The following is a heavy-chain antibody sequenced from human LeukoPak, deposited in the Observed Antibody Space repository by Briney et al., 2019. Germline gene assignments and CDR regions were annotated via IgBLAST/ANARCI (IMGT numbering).Heavy chain of an antibody. J-gene: IGHJ4*02. CDR2: IIPIFGTA. Sequence: SVKVSCKASGGTFSSYAISWVRQAPGQGLEWMGGIIPIFGTANYAQKFQGRVTITADGSTSTAYMELSSLRSEDTAVYYCATARNQYDRSGYYFDYWGQGTLVTVSS. V-gene: IGHV1-69*13. CDR1: GGTFSSYA. D-gene: IGHD3-22*01. CDR3: ATARNQYDRSGYYFDY.